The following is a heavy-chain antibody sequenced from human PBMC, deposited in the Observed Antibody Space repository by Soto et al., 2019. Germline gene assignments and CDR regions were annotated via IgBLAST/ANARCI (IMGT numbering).Heavy chain of an antibody. CDR2: IYYGGST. D-gene: IGHD5-12*01. V-gene: IGHV4-31*03. CDR1: GGSISSGGYY. Sequence: SETLSLTCTVSGGSISSGGYYWSWIRQHPGKGLEWIGYIYYGGSTYYNPSLKSRATISGDTSKNQFSLKLSSVTAADTAVYYCARGGYHSKTSGQKAYDYWCKVILRTVSS. J-gene: IGHJ4*01. CDR3: ARGGYHSKTSGQKAYDY.